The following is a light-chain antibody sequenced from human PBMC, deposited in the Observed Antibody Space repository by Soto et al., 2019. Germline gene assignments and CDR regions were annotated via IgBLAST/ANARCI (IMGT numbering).Light chain of an antibody. CDR3: ATWDDDVSGVV. CDR2: SHN. Sequence: QFVLPQTPSVSGTPGQTVTISCSGSSSNIGRNYVYWYQQLPGAAPKLLMYSHNIRPSGVPDRFSASTSGTSASLVISGLRSEDEADYHCATWDDDVSGVVFGGGTKVTVL. CDR1: SSNIGRNY. V-gene: IGLV1-47*02. J-gene: IGLJ2*01.